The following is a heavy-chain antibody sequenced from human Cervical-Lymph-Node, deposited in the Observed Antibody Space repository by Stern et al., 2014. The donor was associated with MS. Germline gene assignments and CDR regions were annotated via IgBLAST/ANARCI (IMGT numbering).Heavy chain of an antibody. V-gene: IGHV4-61*02. D-gene: IGHD5-18*01. Sequence: QLQLQESGPGLVKPSQTLSLTCTVSGGSVGSGSYDWSWIRQPAGKGLEWIGRIYTTGSTYYNPSLKSRVSISIDTPKNQFSLKLPSVTAADTAVYYCARDKEDTNMAFRYFDNWGQGTLVTVSS. CDR2: IYTTGST. CDR3: ARDKEDTNMAFRYFDN. CDR1: GGSVGSGSYD. J-gene: IGHJ4*02.